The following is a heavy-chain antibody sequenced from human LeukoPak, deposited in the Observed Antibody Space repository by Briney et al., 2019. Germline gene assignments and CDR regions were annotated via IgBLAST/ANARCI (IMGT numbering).Heavy chain of an antibody. D-gene: IGHD1-26*01. CDR3: ASLSGSYDRFDY. Sequence: SKTLSLTCTVSGGSISSSSYYWGWIRQPPGKGLEWIGSIYYSGSTYYNPSLKSRVTISVDTSKNQFSLKLSSVTAADTAVYYCASLSGSYDRFDYWDQGTLVTVSS. CDR2: IYYSGST. V-gene: IGHV4-39*01. CDR1: GGSISSSSYY. J-gene: IGHJ4*02.